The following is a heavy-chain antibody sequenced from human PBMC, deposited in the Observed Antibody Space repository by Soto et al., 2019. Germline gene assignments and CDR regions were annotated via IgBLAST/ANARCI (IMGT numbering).Heavy chain of an antibody. Sequence: QVQLVQSGPEVKEPGSSVKVSCKTSGGTFSSYSLNWVRQAPGQGLEWMGVITPLYGTKNYAQRFRGRVTFAAGESTSTVFMELTRATSDDTAVYFCARGGTLNPFDPWGQGTLVTVSS. V-gene: IGHV1-69*12. D-gene: IGHD3-16*01. CDR2: ITPLYGTK. CDR3: ARGGTLNPFDP. CDR1: GGTFSSYS. J-gene: IGHJ5*02.